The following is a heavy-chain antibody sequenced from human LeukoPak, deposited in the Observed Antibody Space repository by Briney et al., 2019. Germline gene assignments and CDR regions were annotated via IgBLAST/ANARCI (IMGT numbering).Heavy chain of an antibody. J-gene: IGHJ4*02. CDR3: ASVVVPAALGY. V-gene: IGHV4-34*01. CDR2: INHSGST. D-gene: IGHD2-2*01. CDR1: GGSFSGYY. Sequence: PSETLSLTCAVYGGSFSGYYWSWIRQPPGKGLEWIGEINHSGSTNYNPSLKSRVTISVDTSKNQFSLKLSSVTAADTAVYYCASVVVPAALGYWGQGTLVIVSS.